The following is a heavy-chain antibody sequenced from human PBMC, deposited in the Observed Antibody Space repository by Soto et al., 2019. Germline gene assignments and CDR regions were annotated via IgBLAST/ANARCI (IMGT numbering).Heavy chain of an antibody. CDR2: IWYDGSNK. CDR1: GFTFSSYG. CDR3: ARSAWSSRSYYYYGMDV. J-gene: IGHJ6*02. V-gene: IGHV3-33*01. Sequence: QVQLVESGGGVVQPGRSLRLSCAASGFTFSSYGMHWVRQAPGKGLEWVAVIWYDGSNKYYADSVKGRFTISRDNSKNTLYLQMNSVRAEDTAVYYCARSAWSSRSYYYYGMDVWGQGTTVTVSS. D-gene: IGHD6-13*01.